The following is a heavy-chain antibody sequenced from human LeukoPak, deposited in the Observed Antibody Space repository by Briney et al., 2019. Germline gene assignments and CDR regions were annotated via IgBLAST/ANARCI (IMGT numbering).Heavy chain of an antibody. CDR1: GGSISNSY. CDR3: ARTLYSRGFYTVDY. D-gene: IGHD3-3*01. CDR2: IYYSGST. V-gene: IGHV4-59*08. Sequence: SETLSLTCIVSGGSISNSYWSWIRQPPPKGLQWIGYIYYSGSTNYNPSLKSRVTISGDTSKNQFSLKLSSVTAADTAVYYCARTLYSRGFYTVDYWGQGTLVTVSS. J-gene: IGHJ4*02.